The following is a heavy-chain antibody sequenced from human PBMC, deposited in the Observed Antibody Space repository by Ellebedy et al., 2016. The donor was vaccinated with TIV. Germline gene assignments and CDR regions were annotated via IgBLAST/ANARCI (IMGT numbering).Heavy chain of an antibody. V-gene: IGHV1-24*01. CDR2: FDAEDGEI. D-gene: IGHD1-26*01. CDR1: GYTLTELF. J-gene: IGHJ4*02. CDR3: AIVIRGAAFDY. Sequence: AASVKVSCKISGYTLTELFLHWVRQAPGKGPEWVGGFDAEDGEIIYTQKLQGRVTMTEDTSTDTAYLELRSLRSEDTAVYYCAIVIRGAAFDYWGQGTLVTVSS.